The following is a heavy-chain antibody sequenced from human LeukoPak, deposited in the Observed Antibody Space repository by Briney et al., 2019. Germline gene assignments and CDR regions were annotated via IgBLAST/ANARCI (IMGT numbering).Heavy chain of an antibody. J-gene: IGHJ4*02. D-gene: IGHD3-22*01. V-gene: IGHV4-34*01. Sequence: ESGPGLVKPSETLSLTCAVYGGSFSGYYWSWIRQPPGKGLEWIGEINHSGSTNYNPSLKSRVTISVDTSKNQFSLKLSSVTAADTAVYYCARLHRRYYYDRFDYWGQGTLVTVSS. CDR1: GGSFSGYY. CDR3: ARLHRRYYYDRFDY. CDR2: INHSGST.